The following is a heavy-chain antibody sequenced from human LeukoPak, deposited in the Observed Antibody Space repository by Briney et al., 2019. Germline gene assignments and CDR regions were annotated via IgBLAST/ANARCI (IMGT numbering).Heavy chain of an antibody. V-gene: IGHV4-30-2*01. D-gene: IGHD2-2*01. CDR3: AREVSCSSTSCYGGNWFDP. CDR1: GGSISSGGYS. J-gene: IGHJ5*02. Sequence: SQTLSLTCAVSGGSISSGGYSWSWIRQPPGQGLEWIGYIYHSGSTYYNPSLKSRVTISVDRSKNQFSLKLSSVTAADTAVYYCAREVSCSSTSCYGGNWFDPWGQGTLVTVSS. CDR2: IYHSGST.